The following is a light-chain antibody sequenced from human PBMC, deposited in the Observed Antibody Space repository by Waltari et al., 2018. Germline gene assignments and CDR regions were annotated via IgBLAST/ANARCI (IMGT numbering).Light chain of an antibody. CDR3: QQYGASPLT. CDR2: GAS. J-gene: IGKJ4*01. Sequence: VLTQSPGTLSLSPGERATLSCRASHSSSSYLAWFQQKPGQAPRLLINGASSRATGIPDRFSGSGSGTDFTLTISRLEPEDFAVYYCQQYGASPLTFGGGTKVEIK. V-gene: IGKV3-20*01. CDR1: HSSSSY.